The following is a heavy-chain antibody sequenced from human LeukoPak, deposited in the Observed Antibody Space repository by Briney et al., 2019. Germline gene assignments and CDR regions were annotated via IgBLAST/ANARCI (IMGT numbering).Heavy chain of an antibody. Sequence: GGSLRLSCAASGFTVGNYYMSWVRQAPGKGLEWVSIIYSSGSTYYPDSVKGRFTISRDNSKNTLYLQMTSLRHEDTAVYYCARDQTTMIDYYGMDVWGQGTTVTVSS. CDR3: ARDQTTMIDYYGMDV. J-gene: IGHJ6*02. D-gene: IGHD3-22*01. CDR2: IYSSGST. V-gene: IGHV3-53*01. CDR1: GFTVGNYY.